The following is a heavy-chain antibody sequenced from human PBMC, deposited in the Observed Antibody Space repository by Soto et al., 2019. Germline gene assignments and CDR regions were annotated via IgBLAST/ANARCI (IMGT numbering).Heavy chain of an antibody. CDR1: GGSFSGYY. V-gene: IGHV4-34*01. D-gene: IGHD3-10*01. CDR2: INHSGST. Sequence: SETLSLTCAVYGGSFSGYYCSWIRQPPGKGLEWIGEINHSGSTNYNPSLKSRVTISLDTSKNQFSLKLSSVTAADTAVYYCARALPYGSGSYLGVRWFDPWGQGTLV. CDR3: ARALPYGSGSYLGVRWFDP. J-gene: IGHJ5*02.